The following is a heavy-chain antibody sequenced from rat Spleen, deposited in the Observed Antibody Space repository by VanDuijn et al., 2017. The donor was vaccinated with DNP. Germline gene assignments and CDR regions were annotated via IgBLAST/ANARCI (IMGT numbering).Heavy chain of an antibody. CDR2: ISTGGGST. Sequence: EVQLVESGGGSVQPGRSMKLSCAASGFTFSDYYMAWVRQAPTEGLECVAYISTGGGSTYYRDSVKGRFTISRDDAESILYLQMNSLRSEDTATYYCTRIGDLHNGGDGDALDAWGQGTSVTVSS. D-gene: IGHD1-1*01. CDR1: GFTFSDYY. V-gene: IGHV5-27*01. CDR3: TRIGDLHNGGDGDALDA. J-gene: IGHJ4*01.